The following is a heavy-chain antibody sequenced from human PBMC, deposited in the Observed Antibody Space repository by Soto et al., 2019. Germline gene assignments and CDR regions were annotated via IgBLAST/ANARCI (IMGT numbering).Heavy chain of an antibody. J-gene: IGHJ5*02. Sequence: SVKVSCKASGGTFSSYAISWVRQAPGQGLEWMGGIIPIFGTANYAQKFQCRVTITADESTSTAYMELSSLRSEDTAVYYCANGYSSGWGNWFDPWGQGTLVTV. V-gene: IGHV1-69*13. CDR3: ANGYSSGWGNWFDP. CDR1: GGTFSSYA. D-gene: IGHD6-19*01. CDR2: IIPIFGTA.